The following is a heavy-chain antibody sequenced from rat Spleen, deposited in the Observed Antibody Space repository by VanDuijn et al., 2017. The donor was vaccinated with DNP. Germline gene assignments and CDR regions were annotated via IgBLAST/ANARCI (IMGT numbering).Heavy chain of an antibody. J-gene: IGHJ1*01. D-gene: IGHD1-3*01. CDR2: INTGSGGT. CDR3: ARRRLPYWYFDF. V-gene: IGHV1-43*01. Sequence: QVQLRQSGAEPAKPGSSVKISCKASGYTFTTYYITWIKQTTGQGLEYIGYINTGSGGTNYNEKFKGKATLTADKSSSTAFMQLSSLTPDDSAVYYCARRRLPYWYFDFWGPGTMVTVSS. CDR1: GYTFTTYY.